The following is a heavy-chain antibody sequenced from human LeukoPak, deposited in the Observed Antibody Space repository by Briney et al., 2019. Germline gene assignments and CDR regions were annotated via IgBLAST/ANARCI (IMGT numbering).Heavy chain of an antibody. J-gene: IGHJ4*02. CDR1: GGSISSYY. CDR3: ARSSESYDSSGYYSYYFDY. V-gene: IGHV4-59*01. Sequence: SETPSLTCTVSGGSISSYYWSWIRQPPGKGLEWIGYIYYSGSTNYNPSLRSRVTISVDTSKNQFSLKLSSVTAADTAVYYCARSSESYDSSGYYSYYFDYWGQGTLVTVSS. D-gene: IGHD3-22*01. CDR2: IYYSGST.